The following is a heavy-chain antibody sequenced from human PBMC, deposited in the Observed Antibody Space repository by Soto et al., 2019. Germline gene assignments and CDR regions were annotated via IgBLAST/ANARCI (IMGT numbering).Heavy chain of an antibody. D-gene: IGHD2-8*01. V-gene: IGHV3-23*04. J-gene: IGHJ4*02. Sequence: EVHLVESGGGLVKPGGSLRVSCAASRLSLSNYNMKWVRQAPGKGLDWVSGISGSGRNTYYADSVKGRFTISRDNSKNTLFLQMNSLRVEDTAVYYCAKNGLSDSPSAIDSWGQGTLVTVSS. CDR3: AKNGLSDSPSAIDS. CDR1: RLSLSNYN. CDR2: ISGSGRNT.